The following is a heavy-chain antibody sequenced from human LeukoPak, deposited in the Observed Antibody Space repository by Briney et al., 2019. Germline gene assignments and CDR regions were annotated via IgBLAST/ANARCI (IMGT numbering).Heavy chain of an antibody. D-gene: IGHD3-10*01. Sequence: ASVKVSCKASGGTFSSYAISWVRQAPGHGLEWIGKITPVIETAKYAQTFQGRVSIYTDKDTTTVYMDLSGLRPDDTADYYCARVNLRGSNYNWFDPWGQGTRVIVSS. J-gene: IGHJ5*02. CDR3: ARVNLRGSNYNWFDP. CDR1: GGTFSSYA. V-gene: IGHV1-69*04. CDR2: ITPVIETA.